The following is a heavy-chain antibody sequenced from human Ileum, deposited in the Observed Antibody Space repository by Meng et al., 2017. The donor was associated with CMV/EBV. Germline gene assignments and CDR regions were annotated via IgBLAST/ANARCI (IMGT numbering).Heavy chain of an antibody. CDR3: VSYNWGLPFDR. V-gene: IGHV3-74*01. CDR2: VIPDGSET. J-gene: IGHJ4*02. CDR1: GFTFSSSY. Sequence: LSCAASGFTFSSSYMYWVRQVPGKGPVWVSRVIPDGSETRYADAVEGRFTISRDNARNTLYLQMNSLRVEDTAVYYCVSYNWGLPFDRWGQGTLVTVSS. D-gene: IGHD2-21*02.